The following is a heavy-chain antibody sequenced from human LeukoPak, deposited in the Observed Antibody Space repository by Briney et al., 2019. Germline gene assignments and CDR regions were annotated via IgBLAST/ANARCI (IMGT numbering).Heavy chain of an antibody. CDR3: ARDRAAAGSSFDY. V-gene: IGHV3-11*01. CDR1: GGSISSYY. D-gene: IGHD6-13*01. J-gene: IGHJ4*02. Sequence: LSLTCTVSGGSISSYYWSWIRQAPGKGLEWVSYISSSGSTIYYADSVKGRFTISRDNAKNSLYLQMNSLRAEDTAVYYCARDRAAAGSSFDYWGQGTLVTVSS. CDR2: ISSSGSTI.